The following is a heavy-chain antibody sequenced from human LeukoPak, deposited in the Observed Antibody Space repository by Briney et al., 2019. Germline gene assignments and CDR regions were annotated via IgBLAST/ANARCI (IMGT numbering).Heavy chain of an antibody. Sequence: PSETLSLTCTVSGGSISSGSYYWSWIRQPAGKGLEWIVRIYTSGSTNYNPSLKRRVNISVDTSKNQFSLKLSSVTAADTAVYYCAKDALDYYDSSRLRYWGQGTLVTVSS. CDR2: IYTSGST. CDR1: GGSISSGSYY. V-gene: IGHV4-61*02. D-gene: IGHD3-22*01. J-gene: IGHJ4*02. CDR3: AKDALDYYDSSRLRY.